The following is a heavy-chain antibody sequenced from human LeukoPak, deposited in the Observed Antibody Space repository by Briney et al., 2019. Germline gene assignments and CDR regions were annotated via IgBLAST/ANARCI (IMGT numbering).Heavy chain of an antibody. CDR2: INHSGST. CDR1: GGSFSGYY. J-gene: IGHJ4*02. V-gene: IGHV4-34*01. D-gene: IGHD4-11*01. Sequence: SETLSLTCAVYGGSFSGYYWSWIRQPPGKGLEWIGEINHSGSTNYNPSLKSRVTISVDTSRNQFSLKLSSVTAADTAVYYCARGYSNYDYWGQGTLVTVSS. CDR3: ARGYSNYDY.